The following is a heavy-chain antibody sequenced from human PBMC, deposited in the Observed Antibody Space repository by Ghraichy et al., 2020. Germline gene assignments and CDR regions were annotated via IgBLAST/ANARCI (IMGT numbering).Heavy chain of an antibody. D-gene: IGHD3-22*01. J-gene: IGHJ4*02. CDR2: LYPAGSDI. Sequence: GESLKISCRTSGYSFTDYWIGWVRQMPGKGLEWMGILYPAGSDIRYSPSFRGQVTISADKSITTAYLQWSSLKASDTAMYYCASKVYHDTSGYYYWGQGTLVTVSS. CDR3: ASKVYHDTSGYYY. CDR1: GYSFTDYW. V-gene: IGHV5-51*01.